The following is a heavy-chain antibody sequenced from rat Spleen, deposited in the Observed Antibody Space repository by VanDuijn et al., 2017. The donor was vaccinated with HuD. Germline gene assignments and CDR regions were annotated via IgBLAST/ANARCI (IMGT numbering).Heavy chain of an antibody. J-gene: IGHJ2*01. CDR3: AKDINYGYNYWDY. CDR2: ITNTGGNI. V-gene: IGHV5-25*01. CDR1: GFTFSDYY. D-gene: IGHD1-9*01. Sequence: EVQLVESGGGLVQPGRSLKLSCAASGFTFSDYYMAWVRQAPTKGLEWVGSITNTGGNIYYPDSVKGRFTISRDNAQNTLYLQMDSLRSEDTATYYCAKDINYGYNYWDYWGQGVMVTVSS.